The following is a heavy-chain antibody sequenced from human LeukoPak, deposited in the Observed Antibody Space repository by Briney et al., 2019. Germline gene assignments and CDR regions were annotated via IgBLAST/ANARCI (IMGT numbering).Heavy chain of an antibody. CDR1: GGSISNYY. V-gene: IGHV4-59*12. D-gene: IGHD1-26*01. CDR3: AREVGVATKYDY. Sequence: SETLSLTCTVSGGSISNYYWSWIRQPPGKRLEWIGSIYHSGSTYYNPSLKSRVTISVDTSKNQFSLKLSSVTAADTAVYYCAREVGVATKYDYWGQGTLVTVSS. CDR2: IYHSGST. J-gene: IGHJ4*02.